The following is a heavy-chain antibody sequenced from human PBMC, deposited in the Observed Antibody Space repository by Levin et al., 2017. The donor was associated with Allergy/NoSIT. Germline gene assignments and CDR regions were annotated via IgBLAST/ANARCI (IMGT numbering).Heavy chain of an antibody. V-gene: IGHV4-34*01. CDR1: GGSFSGYY. CDR3: ARGFVVVVAATLQLGWFDP. Sequence: ESLKISCAVYGGSFSGYYWSWIRQPPGKGLEWIGEINHSGSTNYNPSLKSRVTISVDTSKNQFSLKLSSVTAADTAVYYCARGFVVVVAATLQLGWFDPWGQGTLVTVSS. CDR2: INHSGST. D-gene: IGHD2-15*01. J-gene: IGHJ5*02.